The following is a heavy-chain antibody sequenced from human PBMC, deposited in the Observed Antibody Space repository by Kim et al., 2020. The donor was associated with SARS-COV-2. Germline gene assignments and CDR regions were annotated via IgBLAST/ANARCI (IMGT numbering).Heavy chain of an antibody. Sequence: LKSRVTRSVDTSKNQCSLKLSAVTAADTAVYYCARGRITIFGVVTEFDYWGQGTLVTVSS. V-gene: IGHV4-31*02. D-gene: IGHD3-3*01. J-gene: IGHJ4*02. CDR3: ARGRITIFGVVTEFDY.